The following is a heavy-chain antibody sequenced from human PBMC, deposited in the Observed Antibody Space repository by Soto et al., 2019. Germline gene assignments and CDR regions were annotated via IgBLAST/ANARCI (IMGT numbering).Heavy chain of an antibody. CDR3: ARDEAAAGTDYYYYYGMDV. CDR1: GYTFTSYY. V-gene: IGHV1-46*01. J-gene: IGHJ6*02. CDR2: INPSGGST. D-gene: IGHD6-13*01. Sequence: ASVKVSCKASGYTFTSYYMHWVRQAPGQGLGWMGIINPSGGSTSYAQKFQGRVTMTRDRSTSTVYMELSSLRSEDTAVYYCARDEAAAGTDYYYYYGMDVWGQGTTVTVS.